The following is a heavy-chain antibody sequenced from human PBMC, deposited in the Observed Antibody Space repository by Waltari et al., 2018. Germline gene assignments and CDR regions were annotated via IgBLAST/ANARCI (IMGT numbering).Heavy chain of an antibody. CDR2: INHSGST. CDR3: ARRYFNDAFDI. V-gene: IGHV4-34*01. CDR1: GGSFSGYY. D-gene: IGHD1-1*01. J-gene: IGHJ3*02. Sequence: QVQLQQWGAGLLKPSETLSLTCAVYGGSFSGYYWHWIRQPPGKGLEWIGEINHSGSTNYNPSLKSRVTISVDTSKNQFSLKLSSVTAADTAVYYCARRYFNDAFDIWGQGTMVTVSS.